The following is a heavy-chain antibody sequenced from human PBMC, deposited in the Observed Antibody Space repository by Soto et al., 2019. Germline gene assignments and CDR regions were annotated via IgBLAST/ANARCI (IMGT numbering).Heavy chain of an antibody. CDR1: GYSFTSYW. D-gene: IGHD3-10*01. V-gene: IGHV5-51*01. J-gene: IGHJ6*02. CDR3: AGGGVRGVITRTRDYYGMDV. CDR2: IYPGDSDT. Sequence: ESLKISCKGSGYSFTSYWIGWVRQMPGKGLEWIGIIYPGDSDTRYSPSFQGQVTISADKSISTAYLQWSSLKASDTAMYYCAGGGVRGVITRTRDYYGMDVWGQGTTVTVSS.